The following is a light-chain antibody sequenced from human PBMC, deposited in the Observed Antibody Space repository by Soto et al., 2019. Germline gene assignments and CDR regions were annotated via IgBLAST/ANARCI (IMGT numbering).Light chain of an antibody. CDR1: QSISSS. CDR2: AAS. J-gene: IGKJ1*01. V-gene: IGKV1-39*01. Sequence: DIQMTQSPSSLSASVRDRVTITCRASQSISSSLNWYQQKPGKAPKLLIYAASSLQSGVPSRFSGSGSGTDFTLTISSLQPEDFATYYCQQSNSTPRTFGQGTKVEIK. CDR3: QQSNSTPRT.